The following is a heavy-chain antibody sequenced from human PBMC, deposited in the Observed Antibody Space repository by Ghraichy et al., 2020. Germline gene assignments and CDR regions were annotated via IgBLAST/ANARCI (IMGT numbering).Heavy chain of an antibody. CDR3: ARDQGDGYPLYFDF. J-gene: IGHJ2*01. Sequence: GGSLRLSCVASRFSFSNYAMHWVRQAPGKGLEWVAAISSDGRYIYAADSAKGRFTISRENSKNTLYLQMDSLRTEDTAVYYCARDQGDGYPLYFDFWGRGTLVGVSS. V-gene: IGHV3-30*04. CDR2: ISSDGRYI. D-gene: IGHD5-24*01. CDR1: RFSFSNYA.